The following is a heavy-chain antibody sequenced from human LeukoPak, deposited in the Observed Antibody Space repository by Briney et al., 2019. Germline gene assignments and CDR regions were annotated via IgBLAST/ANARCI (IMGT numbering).Heavy chain of an antibody. D-gene: IGHD6-13*01. CDR2: ISYDGSNK. V-gene: IGHV3-30*03. CDR1: GFTFSSYG. Sequence: PGGSLRLSCAASGFTFSSYGMHWVRQAPGKGLEWVAVISYDGSNKYYADSVKGRFTISRDNSKNTLYLQMNSLRAEDTAVYYCARAATIAAAQGIDYWGQGTLVTVSS. CDR3: ARAATIAAAQGIDY. J-gene: IGHJ4*02.